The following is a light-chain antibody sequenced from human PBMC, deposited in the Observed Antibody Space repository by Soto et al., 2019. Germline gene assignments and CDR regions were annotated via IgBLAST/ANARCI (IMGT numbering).Light chain of an antibody. J-gene: IGKJ2*03. V-gene: IGKV3-20*01. CDR3: QQYGNSPPYS. Sequence: PGEGATLSCGASQSVSTTYLAWYQLKPGQAPRLVIYATSSRAAGIPDRFRGSGSGTEFTLTISSLEPEDVGVYFCQQYGNSPPYSFGQGTKLEIK. CDR2: ATS. CDR1: QSVSTTY.